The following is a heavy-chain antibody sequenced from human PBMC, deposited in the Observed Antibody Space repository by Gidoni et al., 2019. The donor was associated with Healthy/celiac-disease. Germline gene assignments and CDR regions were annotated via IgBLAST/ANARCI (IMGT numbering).Heavy chain of an antibody. J-gene: IGHJ6*03. CDR3: FGVVIDYYYYMDV. CDR1: GGSISSSSYY. D-gene: IGHD3-3*01. V-gene: IGHV4-39*01. CDR2: IYYSGST. Sequence: QLQLQESGPGLVKPSETLSLTCPVSGGSISSSSYYWGWIRQPPGKGLEWIGSIYYSGSTYYNPSLKSRVTISVDTSKNQFSLKLSSVTAADTAVYYCFGVVIDYYYYMDVWGKGTTVTVSS.